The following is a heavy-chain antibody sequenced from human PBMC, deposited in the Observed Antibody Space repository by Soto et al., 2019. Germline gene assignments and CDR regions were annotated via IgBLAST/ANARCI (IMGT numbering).Heavy chain of an antibody. J-gene: IGHJ4*02. CDR1: VYTFTICY. Sequence: SVKFSCNASVYTFTICYINWVRQATGQGLEWMGLMNPNRGNTGYSHKFQGRVTMTRNTSISTAYMELSSLRSEDTAVYYCARAPLWFGELFLDYWGQGTLVTVSS. CDR3: ARAPLWFGELFLDY. CDR2: MNPNRGNT. D-gene: IGHD3-10*01. V-gene: IGHV1-8*01.